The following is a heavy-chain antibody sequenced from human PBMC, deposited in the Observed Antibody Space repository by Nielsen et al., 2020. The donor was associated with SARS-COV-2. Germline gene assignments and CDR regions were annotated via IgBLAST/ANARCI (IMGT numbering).Heavy chain of an antibody. J-gene: IGHJ6*02. CDR3: LRGMDD. CDR1: GFAFSRSW. CDR2: INQDGSEK. V-gene: IGHV3-7*01. D-gene: IGHD3-16*01. Sequence: GESLKISCVASGFAFSRSWMAWVRQAPGKGLEWVANINQDGSEKYYVDSVKGRFTISRDNAKNSLYLRMDSLRAEDTAVYYCLRGMDDWGQGITVTVSS.